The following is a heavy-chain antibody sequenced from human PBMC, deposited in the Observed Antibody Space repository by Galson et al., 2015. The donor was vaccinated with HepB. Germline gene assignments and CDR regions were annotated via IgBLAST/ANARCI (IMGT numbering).Heavy chain of an antibody. D-gene: IGHD3-3*01. J-gene: IGHJ6*02. CDR3: ARENYDFWSGYYDALDYYYGMDV. CDR1: GSTFSSYG. V-gene: IGHV3-33*01. CDR2: IWYDGSNK. Sequence: SLRLSCAASGSTFSSYGMHWVRQAPGKGLEWVAVIWYDGSNKYYADSVKGRFTISRDNSKNTLYLQMNSLRAEDTAVYYCARENYDFWSGYYDALDYYYGMDVWGQGTTVTVSS.